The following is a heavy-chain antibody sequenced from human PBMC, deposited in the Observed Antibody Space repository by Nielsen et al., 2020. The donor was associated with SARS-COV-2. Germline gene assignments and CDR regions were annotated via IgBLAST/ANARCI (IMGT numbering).Heavy chain of an antibody. Sequence: ASVKVSCKASDNTFFSYSIAWVRQAPGQGLEWMGRISGNSGHVKYAQSLQGRVTMTTDTSTSTVYMELKRLRSDDTAVYYWAREGSGVVPGPLGLGMWYLYYYMDVWGKGTTVTVSS. CDR2: ISGNSGHV. CDR1: DNTFFSYS. D-gene: IGHD2-2*01. J-gene: IGHJ6*03. V-gene: IGHV1-18*01. CDR3: AREGSGVVPGPLGLGMWYLYYYMDV.